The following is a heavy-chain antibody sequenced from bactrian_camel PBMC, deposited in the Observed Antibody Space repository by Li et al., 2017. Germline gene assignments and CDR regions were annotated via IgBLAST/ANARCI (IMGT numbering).Heavy chain of an antibody. CDR2: ITNGGIST. Sequence: VQLVESGGGSVQAGESLRLSCAASGFTFGSYAMSWVRQAPGKGLEWVSAITNGGISTYYADSVKGRFTISRDNSKNTLYLELNSLKTEDTALYYCVSAYSSGGYSFDFGFWGQGTQVTVS. CDR3: VSAYSSGGYSFDFGF. D-gene: IGHD2*01. CDR1: GFTFGSYA. J-gene: IGHJ6*01. V-gene: IGHV3S31*01.